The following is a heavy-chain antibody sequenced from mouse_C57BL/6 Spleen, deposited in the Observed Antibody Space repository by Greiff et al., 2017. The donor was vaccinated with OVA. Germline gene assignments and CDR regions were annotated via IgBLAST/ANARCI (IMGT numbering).Heavy chain of an antibody. D-gene: IGHD2-5*01. Sequence: VQLQQSGAELVKPGASVKISCKASGYAFSSYWMNWVKQRPGKGLEWIGQIYPGDGDTNYNGKFKGKATLTADKSSSTAYMQLSSLTSEDSAVYCGAREGAYYSNLFAYWGQGTLVTVSA. CDR1: GYAFSSYW. CDR2: IYPGDGDT. V-gene: IGHV1-80*01. CDR3: AREGAYYSNLFAY. J-gene: IGHJ3*01.